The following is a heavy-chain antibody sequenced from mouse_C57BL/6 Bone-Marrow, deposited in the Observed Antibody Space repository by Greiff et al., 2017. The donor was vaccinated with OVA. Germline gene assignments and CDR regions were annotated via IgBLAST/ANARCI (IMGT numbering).Heavy chain of an antibody. D-gene: IGHD2-1*01. V-gene: IGHV5-9-1*02. Sequence: EVNVVESGEGLVKPGGSLKLSCAASGFTFSSYAMSWVRQTPEKRLEWVAYISSGGDYIYYADNVKGRFTISRDNARNTLYLQMSSLKSEDTAMYYCTRCLYYAPFAYWGQGTLVTVSA. J-gene: IGHJ3*01. CDR1: GFTFSSYA. CDR3: TRCLYYAPFAY. CDR2: ISSGGDYI.